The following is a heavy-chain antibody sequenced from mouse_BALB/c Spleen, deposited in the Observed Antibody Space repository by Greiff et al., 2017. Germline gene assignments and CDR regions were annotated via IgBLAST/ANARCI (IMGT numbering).Heavy chain of an antibody. Sequence: EVKLMESGPGLVKPSQSLSLTCTVTGYSITSDYAWNWIRQFPGNKLEWMGYISYSGSTSYNPSLKSRISITRDTSKNQFFLQLNSVTTEDTATYYCARHDYYGSSSFAYWGQGTLVTVSA. J-gene: IGHJ3*01. CDR1: GYSITSDYA. CDR3: ARHDYYGSSSFAY. CDR2: ISYSGST. D-gene: IGHD1-1*01. V-gene: IGHV3-2*02.